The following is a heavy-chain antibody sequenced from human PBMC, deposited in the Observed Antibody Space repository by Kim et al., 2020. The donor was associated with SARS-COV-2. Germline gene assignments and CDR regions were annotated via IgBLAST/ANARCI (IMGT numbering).Heavy chain of an antibody. CDR2: IYSGGST. CDR3: ASSIAVAPYYFDY. D-gene: IGHD6-19*01. V-gene: IGHV3-53*04. J-gene: IGHJ4*02. Sequence: GGSLRLPCAASGFTVSSNYMSWVRQAPGKGLEWVSVIYSGGSTYYADSVKGRFTISRHNSKNTLYLQMNSLRAEDTAVYYCASSIAVAPYYFDYWGQGTLVTVSS. CDR1: GFTVSSNY.